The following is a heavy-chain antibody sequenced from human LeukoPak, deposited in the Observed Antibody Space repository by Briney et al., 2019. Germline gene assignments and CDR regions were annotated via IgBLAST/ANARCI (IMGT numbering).Heavy chain of an antibody. D-gene: IGHD2-21*02. CDR1: GFTFGDYA. CDR2: IRSKAYGGTI. CDR3: TRAVNVIVVVTGVDY. V-gene: IGHV3-49*03. J-gene: IGHJ4*02. Sequence: PGGSLRLSCTASGFTFGDYAMSWFRQAPGKGLEWVGFIRSKAYGGTIEYAASVKGRFTISRDDSKSIAYLQMNSLKTEDTAVYYCTRAVNVIVVVTGVDYWGQGTLVTVSS.